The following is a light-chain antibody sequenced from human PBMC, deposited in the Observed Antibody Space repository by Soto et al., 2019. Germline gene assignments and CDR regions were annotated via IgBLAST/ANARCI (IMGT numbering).Light chain of an antibody. Sequence: EIGLTPSPGTLSFSAGERATLSCRASQSISRYLAWYQQKPGQGPRLLIYGASSRATGTPDRFSGSGSGTDFTLTINRLEPEDFALYYCQQYGSSPPTFGQGTKVDIK. V-gene: IGKV3-20*01. CDR2: GAS. CDR1: QSISRY. J-gene: IGKJ1*01. CDR3: QQYGSSPPT.